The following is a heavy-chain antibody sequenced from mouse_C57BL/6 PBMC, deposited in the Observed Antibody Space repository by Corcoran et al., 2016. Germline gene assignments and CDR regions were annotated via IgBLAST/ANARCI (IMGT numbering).Heavy chain of an antibody. V-gene: IGHV3-6*01. CDR1: GYSITSGYY. J-gene: IGHJ4*01. CDR2: ISYDGSN. Sequence: DVQLQESGPGLVKPSQSLSLTCSVTGYSITSGYYWNWIRQIPGNKLEWMGYISYDGSNNYNPSLKNRISITRDTSKNQFFLKLNSVTTEDTATYYCARVPSDYYAMDYWGQGTSVTVSS. CDR3: ARVPSDYYAMDY.